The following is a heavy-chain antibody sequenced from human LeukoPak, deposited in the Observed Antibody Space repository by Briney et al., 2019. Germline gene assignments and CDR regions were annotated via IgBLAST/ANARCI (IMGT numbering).Heavy chain of an antibody. CDR2: IRGNGGNT. CDR1: GFTFTRYA. D-gene: IGHD6-13*01. J-gene: IGHJ3*02. V-gene: IGHV3-23*01. Sequence: PGGSLRLSCVASGFTFTRYAMSWVRQAPGKGLKWVSTIRGNGGNTYYGDSAKGRFTISRDNSKNTLYLQMNSLRAEDTAIYYCAKASGWYDAFDIWGQGTMVTVSS. CDR3: AKASGWYDAFDI.